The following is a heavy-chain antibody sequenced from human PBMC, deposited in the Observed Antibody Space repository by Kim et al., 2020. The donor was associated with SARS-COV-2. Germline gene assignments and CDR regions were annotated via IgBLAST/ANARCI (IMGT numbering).Heavy chain of an antibody. Sequence: SETLSLTCTVSGGSISSSSYNWGWIRQRPGQGLEWIGSIYYSGSTYYNPYLKSRVTISVDTTKNQFSLKLSSVTAADTAVYYCAGTDTYYDFWSGPFDYWGQGTLVTVSS. V-gene: IGHV4-39*01. CDR2: IYYSGST. CDR1: GGSISSSSYN. J-gene: IGHJ4*02. CDR3: AGTDTYYDFWSGPFDY. D-gene: IGHD3-3*01.